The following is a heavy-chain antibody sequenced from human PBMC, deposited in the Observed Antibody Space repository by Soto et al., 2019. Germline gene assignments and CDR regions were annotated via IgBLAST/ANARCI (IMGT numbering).Heavy chain of an antibody. CDR2: INHRGSS. J-gene: IGHJ6*02. D-gene: IGHD1-7*01. Sequence: QVQLQQWGAGLLKPSETLSLTCAVNGGSLSGYYWSWIRQSPGKGLEWIWEINHRGSSDYNPSLKSRVTISIDASKNHVTLELTSVTAADTAVYYCARSDNRNSLYGVDVWGQGTAVTVSS. V-gene: IGHV4-34*01. CDR3: ARSDNRNSLYGVDV. CDR1: GGSLSGYY.